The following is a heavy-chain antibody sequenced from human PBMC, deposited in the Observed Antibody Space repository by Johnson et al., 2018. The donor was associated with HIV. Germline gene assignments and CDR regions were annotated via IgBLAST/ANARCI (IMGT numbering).Heavy chain of an antibody. D-gene: IGHD2-21*01. CDR1: GFTFSDYY. J-gene: IGHJ3*02. V-gene: IGHV3-11*04. Sequence: QVQLVESGGGLVKPGGSLRLSCAASGFTFSDYYMSWIRQAPGKGLAWVSYISSSGNTLYYAGSVKGRFTISRDNTKNSLYLQMSSLRDEDTAVYYCARDVAYCGGYCYSNAFDICGQGTMVTVSS. CDR2: ISSSGNTL. CDR3: ARDVAYCGGYCYSNAFDI.